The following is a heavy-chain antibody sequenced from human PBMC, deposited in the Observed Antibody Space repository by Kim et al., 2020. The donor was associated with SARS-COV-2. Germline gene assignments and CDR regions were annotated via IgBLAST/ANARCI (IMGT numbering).Heavy chain of an antibody. Sequence: GGSLRLSCAASGFTFSSYAMSWVRQAPGKGLEWVSAISGSGGSTYYADSVKGRFTISRDNSKNTLYLQMNSLRAEDTAVYYCAKHRELIMVYPGCLDYWGQGTLVTVSS. V-gene: IGHV3-23*01. J-gene: IGHJ4*02. D-gene: IGHD2-8*01. CDR2: ISGSGGST. CDR1: GFTFSSYA. CDR3: AKHRELIMVYPGCLDY.